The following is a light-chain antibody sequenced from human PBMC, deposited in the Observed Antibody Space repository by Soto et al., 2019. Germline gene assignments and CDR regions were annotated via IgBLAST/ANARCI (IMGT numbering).Light chain of an antibody. J-gene: IGKJ4*01. CDR1: QTIMTY. CDR2: AAS. V-gene: IGKV1-39*01. Sequence: DIQMTQSPSTLSGSVGDRVTITCRASQTIMTYLNWYQLKPGKPPRLLIYAASSLQSGVPSRFSGSGSGTDFTLTISSLQPEDFAVYYCQQYGSSSLTFGGGTKVDIK. CDR3: QQYGSSSLT.